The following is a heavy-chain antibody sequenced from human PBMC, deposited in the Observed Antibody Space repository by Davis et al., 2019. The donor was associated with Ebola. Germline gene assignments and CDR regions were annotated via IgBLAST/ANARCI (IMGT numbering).Heavy chain of an antibody. Sequence: PGGSLRLSCAASGFSFSNYAMSWVRQAPGKGLEWVSTLSGSGISTYYADSVEGRFTISRDNSRSTLYLQMNSLRAEDTAVYYCAKVIVGATRGFDYWGQGTLVTVSS. V-gene: IGHV3-23*01. CDR2: LSGSGIST. J-gene: IGHJ4*02. CDR3: AKVIVGATRGFDY. D-gene: IGHD1-26*01. CDR1: GFSFSNYA.